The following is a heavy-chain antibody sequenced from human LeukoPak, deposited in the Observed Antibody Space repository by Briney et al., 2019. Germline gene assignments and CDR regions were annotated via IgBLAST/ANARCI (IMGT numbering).Heavy chain of an antibody. J-gene: IGHJ3*02. CDR2: ISGSGGST. Sequence: GGSLRLSCAASGFTFSSYAMSWVRQAPGKGLEWVSAISGSGGSTYYADSVKGRFTISRDNSKNTLYLQMNSLRAEDTAVYYCAKQPRGYSFAGGRDDAFDIWGQGTMVTVSS. CDR3: AKQPRGYSFAGGRDDAFDI. CDR1: GFTFSSYA. V-gene: IGHV3-23*01. D-gene: IGHD5-18*01.